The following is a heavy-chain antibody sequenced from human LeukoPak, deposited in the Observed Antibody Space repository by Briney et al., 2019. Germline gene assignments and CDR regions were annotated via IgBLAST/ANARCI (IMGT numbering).Heavy chain of an antibody. Sequence: PSETLSLTCTVSGGPISSYYWSWIRQPPGKGLEWIGYIYYSGSTNYNPSLKSRVTISVDTSKNQFSLKLSSVTAADTAVYYCAREDSSGYYWFDYWGQGTLVTVSS. CDR1: GGPISSYY. CDR3: AREDSSGYYWFDY. D-gene: IGHD3-22*01. V-gene: IGHV4-59*01. CDR2: IYYSGST. J-gene: IGHJ4*02.